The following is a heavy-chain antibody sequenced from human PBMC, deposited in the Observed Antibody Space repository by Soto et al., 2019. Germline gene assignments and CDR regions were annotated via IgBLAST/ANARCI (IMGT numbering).Heavy chain of an antibody. CDR3: AKDQPPRIAAAGNDY. CDR1: GFTFSSYG. D-gene: IGHD6-13*01. J-gene: IGHJ4*02. Sequence: PGGSLRLSCAASGFTFSSYGMHWVRQAPGKGLERVAVISYDGSNKYYADSVKGRFTISRDNSKNTLYLQMNSLRAEDTAVYYCAKDQPPRIAAAGNDYWGQGTLVTVSS. CDR2: ISYDGSNK. V-gene: IGHV3-30*18.